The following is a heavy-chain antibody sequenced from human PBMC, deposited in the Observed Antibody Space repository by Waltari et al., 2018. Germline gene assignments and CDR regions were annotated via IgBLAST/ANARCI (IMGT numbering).Heavy chain of an antibody. J-gene: IGHJ6*03. CDR3: AREGGSYDFWSGYYRGNYMDV. CDR1: GGSFSGYY. Sequence: QVQLQQWGAGLLKPSETLSLTCAVYGGSFSGYYWSWMRQPTGKGLEWIGEINHSGSTNYNPSLKSRVTISVDTSKNQFSLKLSSVTAADTAVYYCAREGGSYDFWSGYYRGNYMDVWGKGTTVTVSS. V-gene: IGHV4-34*01. D-gene: IGHD3-3*01. CDR2: INHSGST.